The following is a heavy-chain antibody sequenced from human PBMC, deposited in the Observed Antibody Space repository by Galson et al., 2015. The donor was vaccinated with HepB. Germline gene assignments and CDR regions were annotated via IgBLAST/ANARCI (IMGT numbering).Heavy chain of an antibody. V-gene: IGHV3-11*01. CDR2: ISSSGSTI. CDR3: ARGGAWHMTTVAPFDY. J-gene: IGHJ4*02. Sequence: SLRLSCAASGFTFSDYYMSWIRQAPGKGLEWVSYISSSGSTIYYADSVKGRFTISRDNAKNSLYLQMNSLRAEDTAVYYCARGGAWHMTTVAPFDYWGQGTLVTVSS. CDR1: GFTFSDYY. D-gene: IGHD4-17*01.